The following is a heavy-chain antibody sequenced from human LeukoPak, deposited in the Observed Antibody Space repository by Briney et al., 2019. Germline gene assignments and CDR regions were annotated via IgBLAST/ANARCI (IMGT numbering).Heavy chain of an antibody. D-gene: IGHD2-8*01. CDR3: ARQSLGVLMVYAILDY. J-gene: IGHJ4*02. V-gene: IGHV1-46*01. CDR2: INPSGGST. Sequence: ASVKVSCKASGYTFTSYYMHWVRQAPGQGLEWMGIINPSGGSTSYAQKFQGRVTMTRDMSTSTVYMELRSLRSDDTAVYYCARQSLGVLMVYAILDYWGQGTLVTVSS. CDR1: GYTFTSYY.